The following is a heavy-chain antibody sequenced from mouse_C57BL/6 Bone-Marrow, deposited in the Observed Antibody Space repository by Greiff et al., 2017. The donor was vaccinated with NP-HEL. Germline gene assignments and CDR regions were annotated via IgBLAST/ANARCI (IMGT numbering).Heavy chain of an antibody. CDR2: IDPSDSYT. Sequence: QVQLQQPGAELVKPGASVKLSCKASGYTFTSYWMQWVKQRPGQGLEWIGEIDPSDSYTNYNQKFKGKATLTVDTSASTAYMQLSSLTSEDSAVYYCANYYYGSKGYFDYWGQGTTLTVSS. D-gene: IGHD1-1*01. J-gene: IGHJ2*01. CDR3: ANYYYGSKGYFDY. CDR1: GYTFTSYW. V-gene: IGHV1-50*01.